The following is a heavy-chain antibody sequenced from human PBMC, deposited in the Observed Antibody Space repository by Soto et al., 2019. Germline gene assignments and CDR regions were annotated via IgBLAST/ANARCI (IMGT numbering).Heavy chain of an antibody. CDR2: ITTSSSFI. V-gene: IGHV3-21*06. CDR1: GFTFSSNS. CDR3: AGGIFDYYDSSGYYAY. J-gene: IGHJ4*02. Sequence: EAQLVESGGGLVKPGGSLRLSCAASGFTFSSNSMNWVRQAPGKGLEWVSSITTSSSFIYYADSVKGRFTISRDNAKNSRYMQMNSLRAEDMAVYYCAGGIFDYYDSSGYYAYWGQGTLVTVSS. D-gene: IGHD3-22*01.